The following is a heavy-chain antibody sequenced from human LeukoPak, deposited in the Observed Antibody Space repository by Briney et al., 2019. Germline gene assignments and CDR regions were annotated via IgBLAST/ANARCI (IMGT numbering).Heavy chain of an antibody. CDR3: TRGSIAYYYMDV. J-gene: IGHJ6*03. V-gene: IGHV4-59*08. Sequence: SETLSLTCTVSGGSINNYYWNWIRQPPGKGLEWIGYVHYTGTTNYNPSLKSGVTISVHTSENQFSLKLSSVTAADTAVYYCTRGSIAYYYMDVWGKGTTVTISS. CDR2: VHYTGTT. CDR1: GGSINNYY. D-gene: IGHD3-22*01.